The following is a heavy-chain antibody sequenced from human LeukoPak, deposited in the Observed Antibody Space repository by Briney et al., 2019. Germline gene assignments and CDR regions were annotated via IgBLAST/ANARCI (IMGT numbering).Heavy chain of an antibody. D-gene: IGHD3-16*01. CDR3: AGLGLARTADY. CDR1: GFTFSSYA. CDR2: ISSNGGST. J-gene: IGHJ4*02. Sequence: GGSLRLSCAASGFTFSSYAMHWVRQAPGKGLEYVSAISSNGGSTYYANSVKGRFTISRDNSKNTLYLQMGSLRAEDMAVYYCAGLGLARTADYWGQGTLVTVSS. V-gene: IGHV3-64*01.